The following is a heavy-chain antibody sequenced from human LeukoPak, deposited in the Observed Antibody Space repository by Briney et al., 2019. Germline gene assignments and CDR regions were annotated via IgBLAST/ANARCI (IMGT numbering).Heavy chain of an antibody. CDR1: GGTFSSYA. V-gene: IGHV1-2*02. J-gene: IGHJ3*02. CDR2: INPNSSGT. D-gene: IGHD2-15*01. CDR3: AREPRYCSGGSCLNDAFDI. Sequence: GASVKVSCKASGGTFSSYAISWVRQAPGQGLEWMGWINPNSSGTNYAQKFQGRVTMTRDTSISTAYMELSRLRSDDTAVYYCAREPRYCSGGSCLNDAFDIWGQGTMVTVSS.